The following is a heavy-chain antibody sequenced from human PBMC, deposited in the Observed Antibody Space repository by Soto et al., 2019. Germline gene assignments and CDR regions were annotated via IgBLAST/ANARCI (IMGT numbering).Heavy chain of an antibody. J-gene: IGHJ4*02. Sequence: PGGSLRLSCAASGFTFSSYGMHWVRQAPGKGLEWVAVISYDGSNKYYADSVKGRFTISRDNSKNTLYLQMNSLRAEDTAVYYCAKDPSPSGYEHFDYWGQGTLVTVSS. D-gene: IGHD5-12*01. CDR1: GFTFSSYG. CDR3: AKDPSPSGYEHFDY. CDR2: ISYDGSNK. V-gene: IGHV3-30*18.